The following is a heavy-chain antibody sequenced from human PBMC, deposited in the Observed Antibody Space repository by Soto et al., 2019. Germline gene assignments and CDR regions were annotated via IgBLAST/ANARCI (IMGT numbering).Heavy chain of an antibody. J-gene: IGHJ6*02. D-gene: IGHD3-10*01. CDR1: GGSISSYY. Sequence: QVQLQESGPGLVKPSETLSLTCTVSGGSISSYYWSWIRQPPGKGLEWIGYIYYSGSTNYNPSLKSRVTISVDTSKNQCSLKLSSVTAADTAVYYCARVTGDEIYGPYYYYGMDVWGQGTTVTVSS. CDR2: IYYSGST. CDR3: ARVTGDEIYGPYYYYGMDV. V-gene: IGHV4-59*01.